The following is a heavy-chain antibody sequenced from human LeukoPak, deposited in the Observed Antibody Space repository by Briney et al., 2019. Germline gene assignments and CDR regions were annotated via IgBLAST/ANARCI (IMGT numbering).Heavy chain of an antibody. CDR3: ARGPVVPAAIGAFDI. CDR2: ISSSSSYI. Sequence: AGGSLRLSCAASGFTFSSYSMSWVRQAPGKGLEWVSSISSSSSYIYYADSVKGRFTISRDNAKNSLYLQMNSLRAEDTAVYYCARGPVVPAAIGAFDIWGQGTMVTVSS. V-gene: IGHV3-21*01. J-gene: IGHJ3*02. D-gene: IGHD2-2*01. CDR1: GFTFSSYS.